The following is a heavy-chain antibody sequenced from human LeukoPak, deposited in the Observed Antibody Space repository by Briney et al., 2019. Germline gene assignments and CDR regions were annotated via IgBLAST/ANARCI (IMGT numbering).Heavy chain of an antibody. Sequence: QTGGSLRLSCAASGFTFSSYWMHWVRQAPGKGLVWVSHIKTDGSSTNYAESVKGRFTISRDNAKNTVYLQMNSLRAEDTAVYYCAKDRAYYSDSSGYYLVRAYDYWGQGTLVTVSS. D-gene: IGHD3-22*01. CDR1: GFTFSSYW. CDR3: AKDRAYYSDSSGYYLVRAYDY. J-gene: IGHJ4*02. CDR2: IKTDGSST. V-gene: IGHV3-74*01.